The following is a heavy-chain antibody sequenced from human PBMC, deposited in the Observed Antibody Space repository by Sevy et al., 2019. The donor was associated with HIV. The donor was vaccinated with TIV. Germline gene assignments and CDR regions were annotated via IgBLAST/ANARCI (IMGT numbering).Heavy chain of an antibody. CDR1: GFTFSSYW. CDR2: INSDGSST. J-gene: IGHJ6*02. D-gene: IGHD2-2*01. CDR3: ARDVVVVPAAMGGGGMDV. V-gene: IGHV3-74*01. Sequence: GGSLRLSCAASGFTFSSYWMHWVRQAPGKGLVWVSRINSDGSSTSNADSVKGRFTISRDNAKNTLYLQMNSLRAEDTAVYYCARDVVVVPAAMGGGGMDVWGQGTTVTVSS.